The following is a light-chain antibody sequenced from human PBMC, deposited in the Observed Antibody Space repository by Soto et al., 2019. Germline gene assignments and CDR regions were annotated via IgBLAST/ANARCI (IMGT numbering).Light chain of an antibody. CDR3: CSYAGSDTYVV. CDR1: SSDIGAYNY. CDR2: DVT. Sequence: QSALTQPRSVSGSLGQSVTISCTGTSSDIGAYNYVSWYQHHPGKAPRLMIYDVTKRPSGVPDHFSGSKSGNTASLTISGLQTEDEAGYYCCSYAGSDTYVVFGGGTKLTVL. J-gene: IGLJ2*01. V-gene: IGLV2-11*01.